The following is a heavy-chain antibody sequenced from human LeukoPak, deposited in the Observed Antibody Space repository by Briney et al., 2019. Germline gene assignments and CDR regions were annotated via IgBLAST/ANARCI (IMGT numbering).Heavy chain of an antibody. CDR3: ARHETDNWFDS. Sequence: SETLSLTCTVSGGSISSGHYFWTWIRQPAGKGLEWIGRIYTSGSTNYNPSLKSRVTISVDTAKNKFYLKLSSVTAADTAVYYCARHETDNWFDSWGQGTLVTVSS. CDR2: IYTSGST. J-gene: IGHJ5*01. V-gene: IGHV4-61*02. CDR1: GGSISSGHYF. D-gene: IGHD2-21*02.